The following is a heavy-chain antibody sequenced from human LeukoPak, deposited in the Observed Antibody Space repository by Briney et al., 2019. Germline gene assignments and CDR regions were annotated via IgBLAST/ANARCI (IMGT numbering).Heavy chain of an antibody. Sequence: SETLSLTCTISGGSISDYYWGWIRQPPGKGLEWIGYIHYSGDTNYNPSLKSRVTISLDTSKNDFSLKLSSVTAADTAVYYCARAIAVAGTAGLSWFDPWGQGTLVTVSS. D-gene: IGHD6-19*01. CDR2: IHYSGDT. CDR1: GGSISDYY. J-gene: IGHJ5*02. V-gene: IGHV4-59*08. CDR3: ARAIAVAGTAGLSWFDP.